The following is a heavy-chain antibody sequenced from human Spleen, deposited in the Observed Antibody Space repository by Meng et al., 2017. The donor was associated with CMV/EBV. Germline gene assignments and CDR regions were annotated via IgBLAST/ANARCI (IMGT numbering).Heavy chain of an antibody. CDR3: ARGYCSDTSCPDFDY. J-gene: IGHJ4*02. D-gene: IGHD2-2*01. Sequence: VYGGSFSGYYWSWIRQPPGKGLEWIGEINQSGSTNYNPSLKSRVTILVDTSKNQFSLKLSSVTAADTAVYYCARGYCSDTSCPDFDYWGQGTLVTVSS. V-gene: IGHV4-34*01. CDR2: INQSGST. CDR1: GGSFSGYY.